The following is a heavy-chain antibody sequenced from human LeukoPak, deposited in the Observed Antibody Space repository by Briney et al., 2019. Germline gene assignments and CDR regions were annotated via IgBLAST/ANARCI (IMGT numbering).Heavy chain of an antibody. CDR1: GGSFSGYY. D-gene: IGHD2-21*01. CDR3: ARPIVVVPLRAFDI. CDR2: INHSAST. J-gene: IGHJ3*02. Sequence: SETLSLTCAVYGGSFSGYYWSWIRQPPGKGLEWIGEINHSASTNYNPSLKSRVTISVDTSKNQFSLKLSSVTAADTAVYYCARPIVVVPLRAFDIWGQGTMVTVSS. V-gene: IGHV4-34*01.